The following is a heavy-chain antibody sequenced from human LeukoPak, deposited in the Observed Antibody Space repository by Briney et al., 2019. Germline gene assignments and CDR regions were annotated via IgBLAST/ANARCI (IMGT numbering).Heavy chain of an antibody. V-gene: IGHV4-59*12. Sequence: PSETLSLTCTVSGGSISSYYWSWIRQPPGKGLEWIGYIYYSGSTNYNPSLKSRVTMSVDTSKNQFSLKLSSVTAADTAVYYCARQLWFGELLLSGWFDPWGQGTLVTVSS. CDR1: GGSISSYY. D-gene: IGHD3-10*01. J-gene: IGHJ5*02. CDR3: ARQLWFGELLLSGWFDP. CDR2: IYYSGST.